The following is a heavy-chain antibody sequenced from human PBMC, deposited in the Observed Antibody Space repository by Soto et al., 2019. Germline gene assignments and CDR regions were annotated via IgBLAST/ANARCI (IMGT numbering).Heavy chain of an antibody. Sequence: VGSLRLSCAGSGFTFSSYAMSWVRQAPGKGLEWVSAISGSGGSTYYADSVKGRFTISRDNSKNTLYLQMNSLRAEDTAVYYCAKAHDFWSGEFDYWGQGTLVTVSS. D-gene: IGHD3-3*01. J-gene: IGHJ4*02. CDR1: GFTFSSYA. CDR3: AKAHDFWSGEFDY. CDR2: ISGSGGST. V-gene: IGHV3-23*01.